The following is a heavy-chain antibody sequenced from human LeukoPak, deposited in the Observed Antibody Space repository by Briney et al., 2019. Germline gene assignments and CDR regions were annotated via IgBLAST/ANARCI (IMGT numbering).Heavy chain of an antibody. CDR1: GGSISSSSYY. CDR2: IFYSVST. V-gene: IGHV4-39*01. D-gene: IGHD6-19*01. J-gene: IGHJ4*02. Sequence: SESLSLTCTVSGGSISSSSYYWGWIRQPPGKGLEWIGSIFYSVSTYYNPSLQSRVTISVDTSKNQFSLKLSSVTATDTAVYYCARYRGAVAGKYFDYWGQGTLVTVSS. CDR3: ARYRGAVAGKYFDY.